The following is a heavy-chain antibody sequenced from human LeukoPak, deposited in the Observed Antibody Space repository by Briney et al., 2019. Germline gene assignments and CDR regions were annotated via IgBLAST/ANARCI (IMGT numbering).Heavy chain of an antibody. D-gene: IGHD2-15*01. CDR3: ARKRIVDGMDV. Sequence: SETPSLTCAAYGGSFSGYYWSWIRQPPGKGLEWIGEINHSGSTNYNPSLKSRVTISVDTSKNQFSLKLSSVTAADTAVYYCARKRIVDGMDVWGQGTTVTVSS. CDR1: GGSFSGYY. CDR2: INHSGST. V-gene: IGHV4-34*01. J-gene: IGHJ6*02.